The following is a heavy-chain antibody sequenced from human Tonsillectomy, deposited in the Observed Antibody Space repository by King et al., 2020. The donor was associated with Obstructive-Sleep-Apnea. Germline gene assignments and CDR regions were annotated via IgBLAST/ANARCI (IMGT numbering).Heavy chain of an antibody. CDR1: GGPISTYF. Sequence: QLKESGPGLVEPSGTLSLNCSVSGGPISTYFWNWIRQSPGKGLEWVGCIFSSGYTKYSPSLKSRVTISLDMSKNQFSLKLNSVTAADTAVYYCARSTATPGAFEHWGQGTLVSVSS. CDR3: ARSTATPGAFEH. D-gene: IGHD7-27*01. CDR2: IFSSGYT. V-gene: IGHV4-4*09. J-gene: IGHJ4*02.